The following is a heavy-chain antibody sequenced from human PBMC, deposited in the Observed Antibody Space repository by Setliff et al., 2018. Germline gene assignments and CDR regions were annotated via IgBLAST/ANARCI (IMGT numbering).Heavy chain of an antibody. CDR2: MNPKSGNT. D-gene: IGHD2-21*02. Sequence: ASVKVSCKASGYTFTNYDINWVRQATGQGLEWMGWMNPKSGNTGYAQKFQGRVTMTRNTSISTAYMELSSLRSEDTAVYYCARRGGWAVVTATNWFDPWGQGTLVTVS. V-gene: IGHV1-8*02. J-gene: IGHJ5*02. CDR3: ARRGGWAVVTATNWFDP. CDR1: GYTFTNYD.